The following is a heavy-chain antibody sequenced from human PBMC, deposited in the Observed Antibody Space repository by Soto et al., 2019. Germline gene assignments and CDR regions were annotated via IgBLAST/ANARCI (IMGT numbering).Heavy chain of an antibody. V-gene: IGHV4-30-2*01. CDR2: IYHSGST. CDR1: GGSISSGGYS. D-gene: IGHD2-2*02. CDR3: ARGYCSSNSCYTFHGEAFDI. Sequence: SKTLSLTCAVSGGSISSGGYSWSWIRQPPGKGLEWIGYIYHSGSTYYNPSLKSRVTISVDRSKNQFSLKLSSVTAAETAVYYCARGYCSSNSCYTFHGEAFDICGEGTMVT. J-gene: IGHJ3*02.